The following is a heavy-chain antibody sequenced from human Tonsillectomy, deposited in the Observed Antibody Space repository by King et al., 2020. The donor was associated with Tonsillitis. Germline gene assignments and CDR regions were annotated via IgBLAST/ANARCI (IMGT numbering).Heavy chain of an antibody. J-gene: IGHJ4*02. D-gene: IGHD6-19*01. V-gene: IGHV4-61*02. Sequence: QLQESGPGLVKPSQTLSLTCTVSGGSISSGSYCWSWIRQPAGKGLEWIGRIYTSGSTKYNPSLKSRLTISGDTSKNQFSLKLSSVTAADTAVYYCARTGHSSGWPMDYWGQGTLVTVSS. CDR1: GGSISSGSYC. CDR2: IYTSGST. CDR3: ARTGHSSGWPMDY.